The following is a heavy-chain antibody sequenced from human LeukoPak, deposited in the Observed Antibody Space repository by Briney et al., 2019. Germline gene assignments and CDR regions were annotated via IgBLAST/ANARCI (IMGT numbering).Heavy chain of an antibody. CDR2: ISGSGGST. D-gene: IGHD2-2*01. V-gene: IGHV3-23*01. Sequence: GGSLRLSWAASGFTFSSYAMSWVRQAPGKGLEWVSAISGSGGSTYYADSVKGRFTISRDNSKNTLYLQMNSLRAEDTAVYYCAKAPLPALVVPAAISHYYYYMDVWGKGTTVTVSS. CDR3: AKAPLPALVVPAAISHYYYYMDV. CDR1: GFTFSSYA. J-gene: IGHJ6*03.